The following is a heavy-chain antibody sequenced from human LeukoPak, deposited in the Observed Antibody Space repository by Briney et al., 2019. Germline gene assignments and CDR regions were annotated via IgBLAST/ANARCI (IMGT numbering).Heavy chain of an antibody. V-gene: IGHV1-3*02. CDR1: GYTFTSYA. Sequence: ASVNVSCKASGYTFTSYAMHWVRQAPGQRLEWMGWSNAANGNTEYSQEFEGRVTITRDTSASTAYMEVSSLRSEDMAVYYCARGQHSSSRIIDYWGQGTLITVSS. CDR2: SNAANGNT. J-gene: IGHJ4*02. D-gene: IGHD6-19*01. CDR3: ARGQHSSSRIIDY.